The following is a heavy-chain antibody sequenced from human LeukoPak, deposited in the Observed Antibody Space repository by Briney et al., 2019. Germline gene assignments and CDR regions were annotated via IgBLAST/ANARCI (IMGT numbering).Heavy chain of an antibody. V-gene: IGHV4-39*01. D-gene: IGHD3-22*01. Sequence: SETLSLTCTVSGDSITGGSYYWGWIRQPPGKGLEWIGSMFYSGSTYSNPSLKSRVTISVDTSKNQFSLKLSSVTAADTSVYYCARHYYDSTGYYYFDYWGQGTLVTVSS. CDR3: ARHYYDSTGYYYFDY. J-gene: IGHJ4*02. CDR1: GDSITGGSYY. CDR2: MFYSGST.